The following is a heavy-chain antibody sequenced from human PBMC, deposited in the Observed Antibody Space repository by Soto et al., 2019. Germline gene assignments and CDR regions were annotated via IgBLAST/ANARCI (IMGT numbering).Heavy chain of an antibody. V-gene: IGHV3-30*04. D-gene: IGHD1-26*01. CDR1: EFTFSSYA. CDR3: ARAFASLVGATNH. CDR2: ISYDGAGN. Sequence: GWSLRLSGAASEFTFSSYAMPWVRQAPGKGLEWVAVISYDGAGNYYGDPVKGRFTVSRDKAMNSLYLQMNILRAEDTAVYYCARAFASLVGATNHWGQGTLVTVSS. J-gene: IGHJ5*02.